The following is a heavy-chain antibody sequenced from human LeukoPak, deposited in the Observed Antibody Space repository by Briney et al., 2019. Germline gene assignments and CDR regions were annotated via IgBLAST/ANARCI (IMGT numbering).Heavy chain of an antibody. CDR2: IYYSGST. D-gene: IGHD6-13*01. Sequence: KPSETLSLTCTVSGGSISSYYWSWIRQPPGKGLEWIGYIYYSGSTNYNPSLKSRVTISVDMSKNQFSLKLSSVTAADTAVYYCARRRRIAAAGYYFDYWGQGTLVTVSS. J-gene: IGHJ4*02. CDR3: ARRRRIAAAGYYFDY. V-gene: IGHV4-59*01. CDR1: GGSISSYY.